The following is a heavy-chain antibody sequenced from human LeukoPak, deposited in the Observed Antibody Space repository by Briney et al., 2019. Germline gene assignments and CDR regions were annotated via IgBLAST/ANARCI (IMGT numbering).Heavy chain of an antibody. Sequence: PGGSLRLSCAASGFPFSRYWMSWVRQAPGKGLEWVANIKEDGSDKYYVDSVKGRFTISRDNAKNSLYLQVNSLRAEDTAVYYCARDTMIVGFDPWGQGTLVTVSS. CDR3: ARDTMIVGFDP. V-gene: IGHV3-7*01. CDR1: GFPFSRYW. D-gene: IGHD3-22*01. CDR2: IKEDGSDK. J-gene: IGHJ5*02.